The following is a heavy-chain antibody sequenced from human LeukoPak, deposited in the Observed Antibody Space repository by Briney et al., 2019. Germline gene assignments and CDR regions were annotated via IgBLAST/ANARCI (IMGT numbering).Heavy chain of an antibody. D-gene: IGHD6-19*01. Sequence: GGSLRLSCAASGFTLSSYAMHWVRQAAGKGLEWVGVISYDGSNKYYADSVKGRFTISRDNSKNTLYLQMNSLRAEDTAVYYCARVGVAVAGTYWGQGTLVTVSS. J-gene: IGHJ4*02. CDR3: ARVGVAVAGTY. CDR2: ISYDGSNK. CDR1: GFTLSSYA. V-gene: IGHV3-30*04.